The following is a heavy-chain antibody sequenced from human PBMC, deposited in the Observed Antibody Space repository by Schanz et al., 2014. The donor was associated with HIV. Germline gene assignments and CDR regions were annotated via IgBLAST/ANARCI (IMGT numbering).Heavy chain of an antibody. CDR3: ARGRGSYYNPXXMDV. V-gene: IGHV3-33*01. D-gene: IGHD1-26*01. Sequence: VQLVESGGGVVQPGRSLRLSCAASGFTFSSYGMHWVRQAPGKGLDWVAVIWYDGSNEYYGDSVKGRFIISRDNSKNTLYLQMDSLRVEDTAVYYCARGRGSYYNPXXMDVWGQGTTVTVSS. J-gene: IGHJ6*02. CDR1: GFTFSSYG. CDR2: IWYDGSNE.